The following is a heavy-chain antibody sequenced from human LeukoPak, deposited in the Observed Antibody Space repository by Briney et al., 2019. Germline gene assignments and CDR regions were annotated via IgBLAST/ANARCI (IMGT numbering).Heavy chain of an antibody. CDR2: IHHSGSS. J-gene: IGHJ5*02. CDR1: YGALSGYY. CDR3: ARGGDQRRSWLDL. D-gene: IGHD7-27*01. V-gene: IGHV4-34*01. Sequence: PSETLSLTCAVHYGALSGYYWTWIRQPPGKGLEWIGEIHHSGSSNYNASLKSRVVISLDTSKNEFSLQLTSMTAADTALYFCARGGDQRRSWLDLWGQGTLVTVTS.